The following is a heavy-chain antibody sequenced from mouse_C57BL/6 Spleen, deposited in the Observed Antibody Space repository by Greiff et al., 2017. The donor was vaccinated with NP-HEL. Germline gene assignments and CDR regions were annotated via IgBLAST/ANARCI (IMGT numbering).Heavy chain of an antibody. Sequence: EVKLQGSGPGLVKPSQSLSLTCSVTGYSITSGYYWNWIRQFPGNKLEWMGYISYDGSNNYNPSLKNRISITRDTSKNQFFLKLNSVTTEDTATYYCAREGASFDYWGQGTTLTVSS. V-gene: IGHV3-6*01. D-gene: IGHD6-1*01. CDR3: AREGASFDY. CDR1: GYSITSGYY. CDR2: ISYDGSN. J-gene: IGHJ2*01.